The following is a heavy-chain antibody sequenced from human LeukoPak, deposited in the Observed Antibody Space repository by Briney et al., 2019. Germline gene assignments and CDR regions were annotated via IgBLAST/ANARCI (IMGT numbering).Heavy chain of an antibody. Sequence: SETLSLTCTVSGGSISSYYWSSIRQPAGKGLEWNGRIYTSGSTNYNPSLKSRVTMSVDTSKNQFSLKLSSVTAADTAVYYCAREAVSGSYQADYYYYYYMDVWGKGTTVTISS. D-gene: IGHD1-26*01. J-gene: IGHJ6*03. CDR1: GGSISSYY. V-gene: IGHV4-4*07. CDR3: AREAVSGSYQADYYYYYYMDV. CDR2: IYTSGST.